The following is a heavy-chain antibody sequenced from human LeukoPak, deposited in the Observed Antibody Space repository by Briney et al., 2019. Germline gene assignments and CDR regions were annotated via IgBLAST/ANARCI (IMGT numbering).Heavy chain of an antibody. J-gene: IGHJ4*02. D-gene: IGHD2-15*01. CDR2: ISGNGGGT. V-gene: IGHV3-23*01. CDR1: GFTFGTYG. CDR3: AKSLIAATGDGY. Sequence: GGSLRLSCAASGFTFGTYGMSWVRQAPGKGLEWVSSISGNGGGTFYADPVKGRFTISRDNSKNTLYLQMNSLRAEDTAVYYCAKSLIAATGDGYWGQGTLVTVSS.